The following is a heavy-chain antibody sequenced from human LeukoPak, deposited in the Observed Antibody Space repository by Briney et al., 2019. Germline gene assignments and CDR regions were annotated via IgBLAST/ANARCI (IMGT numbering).Heavy chain of an antibody. J-gene: IGHJ4*02. CDR2: IYPDDSDT. V-gene: IGHV5-51*01. D-gene: IGHD1-26*01. Sequence: GESLKISCKGSGYSFTSYWIAWVRQMPGKGLEWMGIIYPDDSDTRYSPSFQGQVTISADKSTSTAYLQWSSLKASDTAIYYCARHAIMGATKSYFDYWGQGTLVTVSS. CDR3: ARHAIMGATKSYFDY. CDR1: GYSFTSYW.